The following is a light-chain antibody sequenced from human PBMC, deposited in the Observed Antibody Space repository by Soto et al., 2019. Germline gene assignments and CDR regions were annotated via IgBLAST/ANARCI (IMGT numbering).Light chain of an antibody. CDR2: TTS. V-gene: IGKV1-39*01. CDR1: QSVSSY. CDR3: QQTSIIPWT. Sequence: DIQMTQSASSLFASVGDRVTIPCRASQSVSSYVNWYQHKPGKAPKLLIVTTSSFESGVPSRFSGSGSGTDFTLAISSLHPEDFATYYCQQTSIIPWTFGQGTTVEF. J-gene: IGKJ1*01.